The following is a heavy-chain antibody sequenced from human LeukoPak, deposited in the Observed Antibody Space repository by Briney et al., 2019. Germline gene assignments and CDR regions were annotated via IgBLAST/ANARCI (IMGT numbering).Heavy chain of an antibody. CDR2: INHSGST. J-gene: IGHJ4*02. CDR1: GGSFSGYY. CDR3: ARGLTRSWQLKSYFDY. V-gene: IGHV4-34*01. D-gene: IGHD2-15*01. Sequence: PSETLSLTCAVYGGSFSGYYWSWIRQPPGKGLEWIGEINHSGSTNYNPSLKSRVTISVDTSKNQFSLKLSSVTAADTAVYYCARGLTRSWQLKSYFDYWGQGTLVTVSS.